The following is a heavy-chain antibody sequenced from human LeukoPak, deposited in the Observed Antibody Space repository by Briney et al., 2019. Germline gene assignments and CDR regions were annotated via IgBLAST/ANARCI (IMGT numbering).Heavy chain of an antibody. Sequence: ASVKVSCKASGYTFTGYYMHWVRQAPGQGLEWMGRINPNSGGTNYAQKFQGRVTMTRDTSISTAYMELSRLRSDDTAVYYCARSYGDYGNYYYYMDVWGEGTTVTVSS. V-gene: IGHV1-2*06. CDR3: ARSYGDYGNYYYYMDV. CDR2: INPNSGGT. J-gene: IGHJ6*03. D-gene: IGHD4-17*01. CDR1: GYTFTGYY.